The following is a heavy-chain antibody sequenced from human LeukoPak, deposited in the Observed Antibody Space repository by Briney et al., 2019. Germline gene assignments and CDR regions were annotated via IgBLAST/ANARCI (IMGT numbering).Heavy chain of an antibody. CDR1: GFSFSSYS. CDR2: ISSSGSTI. J-gene: IGHJ3*02. Sequence: GGSLRLSCEASGFSFSSYSMNWVRQASGKGLVWVSYISSSGSTIYYADSVKGRFTISRDNAKNSLYLQMNSLRAEDTAVYYCARASRRGYYGAAFDIWGQGTMVTVSS. V-gene: IGHV3-48*04. CDR3: ARASRRGYYGAAFDI. D-gene: IGHD3-3*01.